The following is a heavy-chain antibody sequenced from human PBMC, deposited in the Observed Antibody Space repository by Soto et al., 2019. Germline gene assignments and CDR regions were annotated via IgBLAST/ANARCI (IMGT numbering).Heavy chain of an antibody. CDR3: ARQRYSSSWYSNYYYGMDV. J-gene: IGHJ6*02. D-gene: IGHD6-13*01. CDR2: IDPSDSYT. CDR1: GYSFTSYW. V-gene: IGHV5-10-1*01. Sequence: GESLKISCKGSGYSFTSYWISWVRQMPGKGLEWMGRIDPSDSYTSYSPSFQGHVTISADKSISTAYLQWSSLKASDTAMYYCARQRYSSSWYSNYYYGMDVWGQGTTVTVSS.